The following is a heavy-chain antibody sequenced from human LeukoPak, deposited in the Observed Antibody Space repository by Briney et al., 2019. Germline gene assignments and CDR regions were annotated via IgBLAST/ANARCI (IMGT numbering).Heavy chain of an antibody. V-gene: IGHV3-7*04. CDR2: IKPDETYK. D-gene: IGHD2-21*01. J-gene: IGHJ4*02. CDR3: AGSHSYAFDS. CDR1: GFTFSTSW. Sequence: KPGGSLRLSCSPSGFTFSTSWMTWVRQAPGKGLEWVANIKPDETYKQYLESVKGRFTISRDNAKNSLFLQMNRLRAEDTAVYYCAGSHSYAFDSWGQGTLVSVSS.